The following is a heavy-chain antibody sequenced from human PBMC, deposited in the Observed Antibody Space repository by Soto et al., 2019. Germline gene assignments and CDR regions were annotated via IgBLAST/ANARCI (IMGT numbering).Heavy chain of an antibody. Sequence: XETLSLPFSVSGGSINSSSYFWGWVRQPPGKGLEWIGSIYYSGSTYYNPSLRSRVTISVDTSENQFSLKLSSVTAADTAVFYCARHYSSGSRNWFDPWGQGTLVTVSS. V-gene: IGHV4-39*01. D-gene: IGHD6-19*01. CDR2: IYYSGST. CDR3: ARHYSSGSRNWFDP. CDR1: GGSINSSSYF. J-gene: IGHJ5*02.